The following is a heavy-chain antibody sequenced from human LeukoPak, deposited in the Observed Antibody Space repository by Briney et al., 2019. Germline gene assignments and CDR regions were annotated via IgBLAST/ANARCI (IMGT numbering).Heavy chain of an antibody. CDR3: ARDRDYYGSGRTY. Sequence: GGSLRLSCAASGFTFSSYAMHWVRQAPGKGLEWVAVISYDGSNKYYADSVKGRFTISRDNSKNTLYLQMNSLRAEDTAVYYCARDRDYYGSGRTYWGQGTLVTVSS. J-gene: IGHJ4*02. CDR2: ISYDGSNK. D-gene: IGHD3-10*01. CDR1: GFTFSSYA. V-gene: IGHV3-30*01.